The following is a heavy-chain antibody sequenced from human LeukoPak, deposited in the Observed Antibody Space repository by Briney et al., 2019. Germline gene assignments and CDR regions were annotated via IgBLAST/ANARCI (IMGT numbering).Heavy chain of an antibody. D-gene: IGHD6-6*01. CDR3: AREYSSSSLAFDI. CDR2: ISAYNGNT. Sequence: ASVKVSCKASGYTFTNFGISWVRQAPGQGLEWMGRISAYNGNTNYAQKLQGRVTMTTDTSTSTAYMELRSLRSDDTAVYYCAREYSSSSLAFDIWGQGTMVTVSS. J-gene: IGHJ3*02. V-gene: IGHV1-18*01. CDR1: GYTFTNFG.